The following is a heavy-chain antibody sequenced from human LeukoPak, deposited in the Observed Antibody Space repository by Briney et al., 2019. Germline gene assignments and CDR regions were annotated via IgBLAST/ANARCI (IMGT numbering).Heavy chain of an antibody. V-gene: IGHV1-69*06. J-gene: IGHJ1*01. Sequence: ASVKVSCKASGGTFSSYAISWVRQAPGQGLEWMGGIIPIFGTANYAQKFQGRVTITADKSTSTACMELSSLRSEDTAVYYCARVPAAAGTKYFQHWGQGTLVTVSS. D-gene: IGHD6-13*01. CDR1: GGTFSSYA. CDR2: IIPIFGTA. CDR3: ARVPAAAGTKYFQH.